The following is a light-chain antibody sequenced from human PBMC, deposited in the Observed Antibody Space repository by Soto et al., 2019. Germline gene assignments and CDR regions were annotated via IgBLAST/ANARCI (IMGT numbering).Light chain of an antibody. CDR3: QQYDALALS. CDR1: QDITDY. Sequence: DIQMTQSPSSLSASVGDRVTITCQASQDITDYLNWYQQKPGKAPRLLIYDASNLETGVPPRFSGSGSGTDFTFTISSLQPEDIASYYCQQYDALALSFGGGTTVEIK. J-gene: IGKJ4*01. V-gene: IGKV1-33*01. CDR2: DAS.